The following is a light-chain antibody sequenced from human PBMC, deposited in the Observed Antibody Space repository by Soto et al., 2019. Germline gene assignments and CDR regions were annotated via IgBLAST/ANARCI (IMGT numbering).Light chain of an antibody. CDR1: SSDVGGYTY. V-gene: IGLV2-14*01. J-gene: IGLJ1*01. CDR2: DVS. Sequence: QSSLTQPASVSGSPGQSITISCTGTSSDVGGYTYVSWYQQHPGKAPKLMIYDVSYRSSGVSNRFSGSKFGNTASLTISGLHSEDEADYYCCSSTSSNTYVFGTGTKVTVL. CDR3: CSSTSSNTYV.